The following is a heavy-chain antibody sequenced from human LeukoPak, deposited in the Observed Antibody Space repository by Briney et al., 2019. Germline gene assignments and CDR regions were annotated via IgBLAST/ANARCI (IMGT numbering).Heavy chain of an antibody. V-gene: IGHV4-59*11. CDR2: IYYSGST. J-gene: IGHJ6*03. D-gene: IGHD3-9*01. Sequence: SETLSLTCTVSGGSISSHYWSWIRQTPGKGLEWIGYIYYSGSTNYNPSLKSRVTISVDTSKNQFSLKLSSVTAADTAVYYCAREKKYYDILTGRQGYYYYYMDVWGKGTTVNVSS. CDR3: AREKKYYDILTGRQGYYYYYMDV. CDR1: GGSISSHY.